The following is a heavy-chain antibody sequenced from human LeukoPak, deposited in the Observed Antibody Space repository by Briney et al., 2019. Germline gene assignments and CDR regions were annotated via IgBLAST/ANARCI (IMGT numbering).Heavy chain of an antibody. V-gene: IGHV3-21*01. CDR1: GFTFSSYS. J-gene: IGHJ5*02. CDR3: ATEPDSSGYMDWFDP. D-gene: IGHD3-22*01. Sequence: PGGSLRLSCAASGFTFSSYSMNWVRQAPGKGLEWVSSISSSSSYIYYADSAKGRFTISRDNAKNSLYLQMNSLRAEDTAVYYCATEPDSSGYMDWFDPWGQGTLVTVSS. CDR2: ISSSSSYI.